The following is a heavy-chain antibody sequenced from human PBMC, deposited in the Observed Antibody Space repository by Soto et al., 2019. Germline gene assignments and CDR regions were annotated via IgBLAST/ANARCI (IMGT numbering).Heavy chain of an antibody. J-gene: IGHJ5*02. CDR1: GGSISSGGYY. CDR3: AREFSSSSGENWFDP. Sequence: SETLSLTCTVSGGSISSGGYYWSWIRQHPGKGLEWIGYIYHSGSTNYNPSLKSRVTISVDKSKNQFSLKLSSVTAADTAVYYCAREFSSSSGENWFDPWGQGTLVTVSS. D-gene: IGHD6-6*01. V-gene: IGHV4-31*03. CDR2: IYHSGST.